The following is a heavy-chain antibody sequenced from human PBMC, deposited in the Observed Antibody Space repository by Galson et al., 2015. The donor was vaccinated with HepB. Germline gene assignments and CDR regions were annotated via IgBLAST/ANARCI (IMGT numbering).Heavy chain of an antibody. V-gene: IGHV3-23*01. CDR2: ISGSGRIT. CDR1: GFTFSSYA. D-gene: IGHD6-25*01. Sequence: SLRLSCAASGFTFSSYAMNWVRQAPGKGLEWVSGISGSGRITYYADSLKGRFSISRDNSKNTLFLQMISLRAEDTAAYYCAKEGERSVVAASDAFDVWGQGTMVTVSS. CDR3: AKEGERSVVAASDAFDV. J-gene: IGHJ3*01.